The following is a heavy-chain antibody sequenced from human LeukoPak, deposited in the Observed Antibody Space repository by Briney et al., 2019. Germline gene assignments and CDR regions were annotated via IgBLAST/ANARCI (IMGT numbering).Heavy chain of an antibody. CDR3: AREVLRYYFDY. J-gene: IGHJ4*02. CDR1: GFTFTNYA. CDR2: TVGSRPDT. Sequence: GGSLRLSCAASGFTFTNYAMSWVRQTPGKGLEWVAATVGSRPDTYHADSVKGRFTVSRDNSRNTLYLQMNSLRAEDTAVYYCAREVLRYYFDYWGQGTLVTVSS. V-gene: IGHV3-23*01.